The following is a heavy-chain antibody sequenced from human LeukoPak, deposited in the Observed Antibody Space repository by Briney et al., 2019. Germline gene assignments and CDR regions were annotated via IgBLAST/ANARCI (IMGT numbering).Heavy chain of an antibody. CDR3: ARVSLTITIFGVVIIPFDY. V-gene: IGHV4-34*01. J-gene: IGHJ4*02. CDR1: GGSFSGCY. CDR2: INHSGST. Sequence: SETLSLTCAVYGGSFSGCYWSWIRQPPGKGLEWIGEINHSGSTNYNPSLKSRVTISVDTSKNQFSLKLSSVTAADTAVYYCARVSLTITIFGVVIIPFDYWGQGTLVTVSS. D-gene: IGHD3-3*01.